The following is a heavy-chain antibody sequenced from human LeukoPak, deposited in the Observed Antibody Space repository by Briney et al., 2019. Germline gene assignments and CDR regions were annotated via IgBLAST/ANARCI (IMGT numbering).Heavy chain of an antibody. J-gene: IGHJ4*02. CDR1: GFTFSSYA. CDR2: ISYDGSNK. Sequence: GGSLRLSCAASGFTFSSYAMHWVRQAPGKGLEWMAVISYDGSNKYYADSVKGRFTISRDNSKNTLYLQMNSLRAEDTAVYYCARGTLGAWDYWGQGTLVTVSS. D-gene: IGHD1-26*01. V-gene: IGHV3-30-3*01. CDR3: ARGTLGAWDY.